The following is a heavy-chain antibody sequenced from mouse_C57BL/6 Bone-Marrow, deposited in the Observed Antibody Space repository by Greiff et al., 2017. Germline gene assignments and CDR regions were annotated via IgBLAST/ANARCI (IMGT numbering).Heavy chain of an antibody. J-gene: IGHJ2*01. CDR1: GYTFTSYW. CDR2: IDPNSGGT. CDR3: AREGPITTVVATDY. D-gene: IGHD1-1*01. Sequence: QVQLQQPGAELVKPGASVKLSCKASGYTFTSYWMHWVKQRPGRGLEWIGRIDPNSGGTKYNEKFKSKATLTVDKPSSTAYMQLSSLTSEGSAVXYCAREGPITTVVATDYWGQGTTLTVSS. V-gene: IGHV1-72*01.